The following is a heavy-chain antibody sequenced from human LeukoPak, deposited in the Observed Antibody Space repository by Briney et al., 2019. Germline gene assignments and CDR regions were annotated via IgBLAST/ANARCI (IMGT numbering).Heavy chain of an antibody. D-gene: IGHD3-22*01. V-gene: IGHV4-59*01. CDR2: IYYSGSS. CDR3: AGRLSGNSRDTGAYYRMSYFDY. J-gene: IGHJ4*02. CDR1: GGSISRYY. Sequence: SSETLSLTCTVSGGSISRYYWTWIRQPPGKGLEWIGYIYYSGSSNYNPSLKSRVTISVDTSKNQFSLKLSSVTAADTAVYYCAGRLSGNSRDTGAYYRMSYFDYWGQGALVTASS.